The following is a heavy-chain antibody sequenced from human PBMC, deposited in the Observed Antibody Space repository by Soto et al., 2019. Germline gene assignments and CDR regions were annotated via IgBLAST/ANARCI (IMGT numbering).Heavy chain of an antibody. D-gene: IGHD2-15*01. CDR1: GYTFTSYA. Sequence: GAAVKVSCKASGYTFTSYAMHWVRQAPGQRLEWIGWINAGNGNTKYSQKFQGRVTITRDTSASTAYMELSSLRSEDTAVYYCAREINCSGGSCGVFDYWGQGTLVTVSS. CDR2: INAGNGNT. V-gene: IGHV1-3*01. CDR3: AREINCSGGSCGVFDY. J-gene: IGHJ4*02.